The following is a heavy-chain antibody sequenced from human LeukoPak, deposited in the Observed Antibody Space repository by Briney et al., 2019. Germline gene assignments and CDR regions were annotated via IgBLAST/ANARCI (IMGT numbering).Heavy chain of an antibody. CDR3: ARVVPAAIREFHYGMDV. D-gene: IGHD2-2*01. V-gene: IGHV1-69*13. J-gene: IGHJ6*02. CDR1: GGTFSSYA. Sequence: SVKVSCKASGGTFSSYAISWVQQAPGQGLEWMGGIIPIFGTANYAQKFQGRVTITADESTSTAYMELSSLRSEDTAVYYCARVVPAAIREFHYGMDVWGQGTTVTVSS. CDR2: IIPIFGTA.